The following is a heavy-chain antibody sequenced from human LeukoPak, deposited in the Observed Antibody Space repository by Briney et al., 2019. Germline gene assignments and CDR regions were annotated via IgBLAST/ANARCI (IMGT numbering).Heavy chain of an antibody. Sequence: GSLRLSCAASGFTVSSNYMSWVRQPPGKGLEWIGSIYYSGSTYYNPSLKSRVTISVDSSKNQSSLKLSSVTAADTAVYYCARSPYPLVGATFDYWGQGTLVTVSS. CDR1: GFTVSSNY. CDR2: IYYSGST. V-gene: IGHV4-59*05. D-gene: IGHD1-26*01. J-gene: IGHJ4*02. CDR3: ARSPYPLVGATFDY.